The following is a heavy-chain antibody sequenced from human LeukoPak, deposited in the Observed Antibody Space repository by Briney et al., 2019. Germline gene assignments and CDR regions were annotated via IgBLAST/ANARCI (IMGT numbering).Heavy chain of an antibody. CDR2: IHYDGRNQ. V-gene: IGHV3-30*02. CDR3: AKDIGSYYDY. D-gene: IGHD3-10*01. Sequence: GGSLTLSCAASGFSINNYGMHWVRQAPGKGLEWVSLIHYDGRNQYYAEPVKGRFTISRDNSKNTLYLEMNSLRAEDTAVYYCAKDIGSYYDYWGQGILVTVSS. CDR1: GFSINNYG. J-gene: IGHJ4*02.